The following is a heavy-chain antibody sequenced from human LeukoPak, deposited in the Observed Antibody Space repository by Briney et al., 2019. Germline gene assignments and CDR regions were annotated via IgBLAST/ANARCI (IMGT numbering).Heavy chain of an antibody. J-gene: IGHJ6*03. CDR3: ARGIAARSYYYYMDV. Sequence: SETLSLTCTGSGGSISSGGYYWSWIRQHPGKGLEWIGYIYYSGSTYYNPSLKSRVTISVDTSKNQFSLKLSSVTAADTAVYYCARGIAARSYYYYMDVWGKGTTVTVSS. D-gene: IGHD6-6*01. V-gene: IGHV4-31*03. CDR1: GGSISSGGYY. CDR2: IYYSGST.